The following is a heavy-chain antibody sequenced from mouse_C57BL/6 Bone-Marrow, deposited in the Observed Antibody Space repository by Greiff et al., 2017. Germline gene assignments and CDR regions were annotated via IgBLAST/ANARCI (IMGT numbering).Heavy chain of an antibody. Sequence: VQLQQSGAELVRPGASVTLSCKASGYTFTDYEMHWVKQTPVHGLEWIGALDPETGGTAYNQKFKGKALLTADKSSSTAYMELRCLTSEDSAVYYCTRPPLRGFAYWGQGTLVTVSA. D-gene: IGHD1-1*01. CDR1: GYTFTDYE. CDR3: TRPPLRGFAY. CDR2: LDPETGGT. J-gene: IGHJ3*01. V-gene: IGHV1-15*01.